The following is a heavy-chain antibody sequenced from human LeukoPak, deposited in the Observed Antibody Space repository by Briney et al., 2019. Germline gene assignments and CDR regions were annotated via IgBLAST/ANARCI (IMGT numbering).Heavy chain of an antibody. CDR3: ARGGTDFDY. V-gene: IGHV4-59*08. D-gene: IGHD2-15*01. J-gene: IGHJ4*02. CDR1: DGSISSYY. CDR2: IYYSGST. Sequence: SETLSLTCTVSDGSISSYYWSWIRQAPGKGLEWIGHIYYSGSTNYNPSLASRVTISVDTSKNQFSLKPSSVTATDTALYYCARGGTDFDYWGQGTLVTVSS.